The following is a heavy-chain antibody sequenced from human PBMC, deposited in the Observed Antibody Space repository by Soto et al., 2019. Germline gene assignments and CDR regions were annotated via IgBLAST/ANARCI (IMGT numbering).Heavy chain of an antibody. CDR3: ARYHWDVHFFDY. V-gene: IGHV4-31*03. D-gene: IGHD1-26*01. CDR1: GDSISRLGYY. CDR2: IYYSGGA. J-gene: IGHJ4*02. Sequence: PSETLSLTCTVSGDSISRLGYYWSWIRHHPGKGLEWIGFIYYSGGASYNPSLKSRVNISLDTSKSHFSLRLNSVTAADTAVYYCARYHWDVHFFDYWAQGTLVTVSS.